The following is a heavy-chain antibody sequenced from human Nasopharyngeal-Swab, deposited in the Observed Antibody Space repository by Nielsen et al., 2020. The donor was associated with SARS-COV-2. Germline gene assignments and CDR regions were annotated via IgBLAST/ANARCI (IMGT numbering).Heavy chain of an antibody. J-gene: IGHJ5*02. CDR2: INKDGTEK. D-gene: IGHD1-1*01. Sequence: GGSLTLSCAASGFTFNSRWMTWVRQPPGKGLEWVANINKDGTEKNYVDSVKGRFTISRDNVKNSLYLQMDSLRVEDTAVYYCASRPGPGTAFDLWGQGTLVTVSS. CDR1: GFTFNSRW. CDR3: ASRPGPGTAFDL. V-gene: IGHV3-7*03.